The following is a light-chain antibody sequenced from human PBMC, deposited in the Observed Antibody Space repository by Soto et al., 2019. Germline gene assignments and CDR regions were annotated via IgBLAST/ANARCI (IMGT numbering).Light chain of an antibody. CDR2: GAS. J-gene: IGKJ5*01. CDR1: QSVSNNF. CDR3: QQYGISPVP. Sequence: DIVLTQSPGTLSLSPGERATLSCRASQSVSNNFLAWYQQKPGQAPRLLIHGASTRASGIPDSFSGSGSGTDFNLTISRLEPEDFAVYYCQQYGISPVPFGQGTRLDSK. V-gene: IGKV3-20*01.